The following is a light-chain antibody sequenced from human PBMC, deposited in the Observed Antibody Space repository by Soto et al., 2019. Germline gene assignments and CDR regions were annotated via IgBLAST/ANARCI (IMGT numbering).Light chain of an antibody. V-gene: IGKV3-20*01. J-gene: IGKJ1*01. CDR2: GAS. CDR1: QSVSSSS. CDR3: RHYGRSPWT. Sequence: EIVLTQSPGTLSFSPGDLATLSCTARQSVSSSSLAWYQQKPGQAPMLLIYGASSRDTGIPDRFSGRGSGTDVTLTINRLEPEDFSVYCCRHYGRSPWTCGQGTKVEVK.